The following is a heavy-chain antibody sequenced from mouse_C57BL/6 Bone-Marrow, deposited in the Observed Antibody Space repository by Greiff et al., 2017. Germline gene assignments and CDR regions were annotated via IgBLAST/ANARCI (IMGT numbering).Heavy chain of an antibody. J-gene: IGHJ4*01. CDR3: DNCSGPHYYAMDY. D-gene: IGHD1-1*01. CDR2: IDPEDGET. Sequence: VQLQQSGAGLVKPWASVKLSCTASGFNITDYYMHWVKQRTEQGLEWIGRIDPEDGETKYAPKFPGKATITADTSSNTAYLQHRSLTSEDAGVCYCDNCSGPHYYAMDYGGQGTSVTVSS. CDR1: GFNITDYY. V-gene: IGHV14-2*01.